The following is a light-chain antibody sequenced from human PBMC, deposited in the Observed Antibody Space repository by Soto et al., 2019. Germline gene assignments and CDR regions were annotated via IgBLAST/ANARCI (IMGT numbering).Light chain of an antibody. CDR3: GTWDSSLSAGV. J-gene: IGLJ1*01. V-gene: IGLV1-51*02. CDR2: ENN. Sequence: QSVLTQPPSVSAAPGQKVTVSCSGSNSNIGNNYVSWYQQLSGTAPKVLIYENNKRPSGIPDRFSGSKSGTSATLGITGLQTGDEADYYCGTWDSSLSAGVFGTGTKVTVL. CDR1: NSNIGNNY.